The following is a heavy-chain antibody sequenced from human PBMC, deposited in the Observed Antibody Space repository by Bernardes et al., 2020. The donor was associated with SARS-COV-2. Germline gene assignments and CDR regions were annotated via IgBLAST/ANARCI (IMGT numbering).Heavy chain of an antibody. V-gene: IGHV6-1*01. CDR2: TYYRSKWYN. CDR1: GDSVSSNSAA. Sequence: QTLSLTCAISGDSVSSNSAAWNWIRQSPSRGLEWLGRTYYRSKWYNDYAVSVKSRITINPDTSKNQFSLQLNSVTPEDTAVYYCARELRYYDFWSGYSGYYYGMDVWGQGTTVTVSS. D-gene: IGHD3-3*01. J-gene: IGHJ6*02. CDR3: ARELRYYDFWSGYSGYYYGMDV.